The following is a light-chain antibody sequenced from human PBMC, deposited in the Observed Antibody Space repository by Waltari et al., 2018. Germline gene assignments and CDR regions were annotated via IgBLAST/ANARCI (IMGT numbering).Light chain of an antibody. CDR2: LIS. Sequence: IVMTQSQLSLSVHPGKPASISCRSSQSLLHSSGNTFLDWYLQTPGQSSQLLIYLISNRASGVPYRFSGSGSGTDFTLKISRVEAEDVGVYFCMQARQTPWTFGQGTKVEIK. CDR1: QSLLHSSGNTF. J-gene: IGKJ1*01. V-gene: IGKV2-28*01. CDR3: MQARQTPWT.